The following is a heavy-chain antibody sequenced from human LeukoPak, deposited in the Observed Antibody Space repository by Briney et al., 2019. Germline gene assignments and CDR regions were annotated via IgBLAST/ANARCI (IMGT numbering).Heavy chain of an antibody. CDR2: IYYSGST. D-gene: IGHD6-13*01. Sequence: SETLSLTCTVSGGSISSGGYYWSWIRQHPGKGLEWIGYIYYSGSTYYNPSLKSRVTISVDTSKNQFSLKLSSVTATDTAVYYCARGDSSSWSYNWFDPWGQGTLVTVSS. J-gene: IGHJ5*02. CDR1: GGSISSGGYY. CDR3: ARGDSSSWSYNWFDP. V-gene: IGHV4-31*03.